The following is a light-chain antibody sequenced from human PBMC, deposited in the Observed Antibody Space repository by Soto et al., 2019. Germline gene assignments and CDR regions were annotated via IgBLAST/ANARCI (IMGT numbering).Light chain of an antibody. Sequence: DNQMTQSPSSLSASLGDRVTITCQASQDISNHLNWYQHKPGKAPKLLLHDAVDLETGAPTRFSGSGYGTDFTFTIGSLPPEDVATYYCQDSELTFGPGTKVDIK. CDR3: QDSELT. V-gene: IGKV1-33*01. J-gene: IGKJ3*01. CDR2: DAV. CDR1: QDISNH.